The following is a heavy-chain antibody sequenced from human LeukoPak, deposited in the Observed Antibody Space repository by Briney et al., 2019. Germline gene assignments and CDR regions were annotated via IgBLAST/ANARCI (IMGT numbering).Heavy chain of an antibody. CDR3: AKDRSSGSYYYKVDAFDI. CDR2: ISGSGDST. Sequence: PGGSLRLSCAASGFSFSSYAMSWVRQAPGKGLEWVSAISGSGDSTYYADSVKGRFTISRDNSKNTLYLQMISLRAEDTAVYYCAKDRSSGSYYYKVDAFDIWGQGTMVTVSS. V-gene: IGHV3-23*01. D-gene: IGHD1-26*01. J-gene: IGHJ3*02. CDR1: GFSFSSYA.